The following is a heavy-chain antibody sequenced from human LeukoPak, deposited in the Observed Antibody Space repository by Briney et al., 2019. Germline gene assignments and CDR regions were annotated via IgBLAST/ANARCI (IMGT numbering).Heavy chain of an antibody. V-gene: IGHV4-39*01. Sequence: SETLSLTCTVSGGSISSSSYYCGWIRQPPGKGLEWIGSIYYSGSTNYNPSLKSRVTISVDTSKNLFSLKLSSVTAADTAVYYCARRYYYYGYGAFDIWGQGTMVTVSS. D-gene: IGHD3-10*01. CDR1: GGSISSSSYY. CDR3: ARRYYYYGYGAFDI. J-gene: IGHJ3*02. CDR2: IYYSGST.